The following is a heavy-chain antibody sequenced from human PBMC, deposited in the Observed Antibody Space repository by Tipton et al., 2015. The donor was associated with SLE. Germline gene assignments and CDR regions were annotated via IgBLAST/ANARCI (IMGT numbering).Heavy chain of an antibody. J-gene: IGHJ4*02. CDR3: ARVRPRYYDSSGFLDY. D-gene: IGHD3-22*01. V-gene: IGHV4-34*01. CDR1: GGSFSGYY. Sequence: TLSLTCAVYGGSFSGYYWSWIRQPPGKGLEWIGEINHSGSTNYNPSLKSRVTISVDRSKNQFSLKLSSVTAADTAVYYCARVRPRYYDSSGFLDYWGQGTLVTVSS. CDR2: INHSGST.